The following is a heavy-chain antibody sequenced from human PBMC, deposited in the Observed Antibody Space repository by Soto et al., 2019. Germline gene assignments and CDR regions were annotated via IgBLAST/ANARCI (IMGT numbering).Heavy chain of an antibody. CDR1: GYTFTSYG. Sequence: ASVKVSCKASGYTFTSYGISWVRQAPGQGLEWMGWISAYNGNTNYAQKLQGRVTMTTDTSTSTAYMELRSLRSGDTAVYYCARDSYDFWSGYLLPWGQGTLVTVSS. V-gene: IGHV1-18*01. J-gene: IGHJ5*02. CDR3: ARDSYDFWSGYLLP. D-gene: IGHD3-3*01. CDR2: ISAYNGNT.